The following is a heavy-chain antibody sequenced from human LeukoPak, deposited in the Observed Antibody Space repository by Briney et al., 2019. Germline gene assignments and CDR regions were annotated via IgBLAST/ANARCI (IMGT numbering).Heavy chain of an antibody. CDR1: GGSFSGYY. D-gene: IGHD6-13*01. V-gene: IGHV4-59*12. CDR2: IYYSGST. Sequence: SETLSLTCAVYGGSFSGYYWSWIRQPPGKGLEWIGYIYYSGSTNYNPSLKSRVTISVDTSKNQFSLKLSSVTAADTAVYYCARGRWQQLVIPFDYWGQGTLATVSS. J-gene: IGHJ4*02. CDR3: ARGRWQQLVIPFDY.